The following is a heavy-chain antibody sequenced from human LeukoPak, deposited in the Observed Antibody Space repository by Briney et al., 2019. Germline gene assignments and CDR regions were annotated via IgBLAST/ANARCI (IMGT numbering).Heavy chain of an antibody. CDR2: IWYDGSNK. V-gene: IGHV3-33*01. CDR1: GFIFRNYG. Sequence: GGSMRLSCAASGFIFRNYGMHWVRQAPGKGLEWVAVIWYDGSNKYYADSVKGRFTISRDNSKNTLYVQMNSLRVEDTAVYYCARRYSGDSPLDYWGQGTLVTVSS. CDR3: ARRYSGDSPLDY. D-gene: IGHD2-21*01. J-gene: IGHJ4*02.